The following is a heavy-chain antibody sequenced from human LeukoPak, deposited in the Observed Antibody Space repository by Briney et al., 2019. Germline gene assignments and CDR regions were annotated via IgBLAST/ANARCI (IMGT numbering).Heavy chain of an antibody. Sequence: PGRSLRLSCTASGFTFGDYAMSWFRQAPGKGLEWIGFIRSKAYGGTTEYAASVKGRFTISRDDSKSIAYLQMNSLKTEDTAVYYCTRDKPVPPYYYDSSGYYSRFDYWGQGTLVTVSS. D-gene: IGHD3-22*01. CDR3: TRDKPVPPYYYDSSGYYSRFDY. CDR2: IRSKAYGGTT. V-gene: IGHV3-49*03. J-gene: IGHJ4*02. CDR1: GFTFGDYA.